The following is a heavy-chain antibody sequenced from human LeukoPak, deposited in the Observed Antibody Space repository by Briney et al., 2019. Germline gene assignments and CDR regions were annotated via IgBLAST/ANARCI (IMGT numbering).Heavy chain of an antibody. Sequence: ASVKVSCKASGYTFTSYGISWVRQAPGQGLEWMGWISAYNGNTNYAQKLQGRVTMTTDTSTSTAYMELSSLRSEDTAVYYCARDNYCGSGSSIPLYYMDVWGKGATVTISS. CDR1: GYTFTSYG. CDR3: ARDNYCGSGSSIPLYYMDV. D-gene: IGHD3-10*01. V-gene: IGHV1-18*01. CDR2: ISAYNGNT. J-gene: IGHJ6*03.